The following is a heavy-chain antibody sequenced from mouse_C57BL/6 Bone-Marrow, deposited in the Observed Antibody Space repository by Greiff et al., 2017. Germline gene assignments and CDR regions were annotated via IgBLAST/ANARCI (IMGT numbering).Heavy chain of an antibody. CDR3: ARRDYGSSLWFAY. D-gene: IGHD1-1*01. J-gene: IGHJ3*01. CDR2: INPNNGGT. V-gene: IGHV1-26*01. CDR1: GYTFTDYY. Sequence: VQLQQSGPELVKPGASVKISCKASGYTFTDYYMNWVKQSHGKSLEWIGDINPNNGGTSYNQKFKGKATLTVDKSSSTAYMELRSLTSEDSAVYYCARRDYGSSLWFAYWGQGTLVTVSA.